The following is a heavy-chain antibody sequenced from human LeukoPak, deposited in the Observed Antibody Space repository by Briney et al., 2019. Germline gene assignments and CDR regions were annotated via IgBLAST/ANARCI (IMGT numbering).Heavy chain of an antibody. V-gene: IGHV1-18*01. CDR3: ARDWGSIKVITDY. Sequence: ASVNVSFKATGYTFTSYGISWVRQAPGQGLEWVGWISSNSDNTNYAQKSQGRVTMTTDTSTSTAYMELRSLRSDDTAVYYCARDWGSIKVITDYWGQGTLVTVSS. CDR2: ISSNSDNT. J-gene: IGHJ4*02. CDR1: GYTFTSYG. D-gene: IGHD3-16*01.